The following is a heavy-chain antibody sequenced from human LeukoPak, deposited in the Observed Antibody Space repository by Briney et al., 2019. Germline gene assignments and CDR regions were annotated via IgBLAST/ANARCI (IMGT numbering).Heavy chain of an antibody. CDR3: ARDTYRFFDL. Sequence: PGGSLRLSCAASGFTFSSYAMSWVRQAPGKGLEWVADIKEDGSEKYSVDSMKGRFTISRDNAKNSLYLQMDSLRAEDTAVYYCARDTYRFFDLWGRGTLVTVSS. V-gene: IGHV3-7*01. J-gene: IGHJ2*01. CDR1: GFTFSSYA. CDR2: IKEDGSEK.